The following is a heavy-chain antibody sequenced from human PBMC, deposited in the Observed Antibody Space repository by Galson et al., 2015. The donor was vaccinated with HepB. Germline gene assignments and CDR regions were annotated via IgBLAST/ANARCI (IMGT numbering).Heavy chain of an antibody. Sequence: SVKVSCKASGYTFTSYGISWVRQAPGQGLEWMGWISAYNGNANYAQKLQGRVTMTTDTSTSTAYMELRSLRSDDTAVYYCARGAQWDYYDSGDAFDIWGQGTMVTVSS. CDR1: GYTFTSYG. J-gene: IGHJ3*02. V-gene: IGHV1-18*01. D-gene: IGHD3-22*01. CDR2: ISAYNGNA. CDR3: ARGAQWDYYDSGDAFDI.